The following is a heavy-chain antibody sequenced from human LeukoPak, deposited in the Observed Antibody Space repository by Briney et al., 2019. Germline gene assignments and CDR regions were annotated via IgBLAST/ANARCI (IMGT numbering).Heavy chain of an antibody. D-gene: IGHD6-13*01. CDR3: AINSRQLVGYFDY. CDR2: IYHSGDT. CDR1: GGSISTFY. V-gene: IGHV4-59*01. J-gene: IGHJ4*02. Sequence: PSETLSLTCTVSGGSISTFYWNWIRQPPGKGLEWTGYIYHSGDTRYNPSLKSRVTISVDTSKSQFSLKVSSVTAADTAVYYCAINSRQLVGYFDYWGQGTLVTVSS.